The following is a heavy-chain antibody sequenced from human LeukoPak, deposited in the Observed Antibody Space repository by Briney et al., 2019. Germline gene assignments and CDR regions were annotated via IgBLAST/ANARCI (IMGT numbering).Heavy chain of an antibody. V-gene: IGHV4-59*08. D-gene: IGHD2-15*01. Sequence: SETLSLTCTVSGGSISSYYWSWIRQPPGKGLEWIGYIYYSGSTNYNPSLKSRVTISVDTSKNQFSLKLSSVTAADTAVYYCARWVEDLLYYYYGMDVWGQGTTVTVSS. CDR1: GGSISSYY. CDR2: IYYSGST. J-gene: IGHJ6*02. CDR3: ARWVEDLLYYYYGMDV.